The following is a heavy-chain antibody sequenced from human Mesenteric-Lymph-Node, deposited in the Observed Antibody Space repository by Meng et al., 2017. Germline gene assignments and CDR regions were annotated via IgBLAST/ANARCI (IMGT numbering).Heavy chain of an antibody. Sequence: TFRISASDNSECYYNRWGWLGPPPRKGLEWLVYIYYSENTSYNQSLKSRVTMSVAAAKNQFTLLLNLVTGVDTAVYYWARNVPGTSAYYDWGQGTLVTVSS. V-gene: IGHV4-28*01. J-gene: IGHJ4*02. CDR1: DNSECYYNR. CDR3: ARNVPGTSAYYD. CDR2: IYYSENT. D-gene: IGHD3-22*01.